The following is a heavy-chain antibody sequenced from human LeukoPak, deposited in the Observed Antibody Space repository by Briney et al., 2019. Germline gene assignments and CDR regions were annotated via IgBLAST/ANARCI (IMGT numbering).Heavy chain of an antibody. V-gene: IGHV4-4*07. CDR3: ARIYYSSSYDYWYFDL. D-gene: IGHD6-13*01. Sequence: SETLSLTCTVSGGSITTYYWSWIRQPAGKGLEWIGRIYKSGSTNYNPSLKSRVTISVDTSKNQFSLKLSSVTTADTAVYYCARIYYSSSYDYWYFDLWGRGTLVTVSS. CDR2: IYKSGST. J-gene: IGHJ2*01. CDR1: GGSITTYY.